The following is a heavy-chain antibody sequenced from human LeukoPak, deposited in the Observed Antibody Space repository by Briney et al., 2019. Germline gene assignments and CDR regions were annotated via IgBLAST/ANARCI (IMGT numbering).Heavy chain of an antibody. CDR1: GFSLSPRGVG. D-gene: IGHD3-3*01. Sequence: SGPTLVHPPRPLTLTCTFSGFSLSPRGVGLGWIRQPPGKALEWLALFYWDDDKRYTPFLKNRLTITRGTSRNQVVLTMTNMDPVDTATYYCTHIGSYFGVVNIPDYWGQGTLVTVSS. CDR2: FYWDDDK. V-gene: IGHV2-5*02. J-gene: IGHJ4*02. CDR3: THIGSYFGVVNIPDY.